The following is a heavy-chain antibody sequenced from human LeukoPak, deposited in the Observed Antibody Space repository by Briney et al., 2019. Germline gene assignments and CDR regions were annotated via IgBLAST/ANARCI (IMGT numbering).Heavy chain of an antibody. CDR3: ANILGASYSGFDYGDY. CDR1: GFTFSSYG. V-gene: IGHV3-30*02. CDR2: IRYDGTNK. D-gene: IGHD5-12*01. J-gene: IGHJ4*02. Sequence: PGVSLRLSCAASGFTFSSYGMHWVRQAPGKGLEWVAFIRYDGTNKYYADSVKGRFTISRDNSKNTLYLQMNSLGAEDTAVYCCANILGASYSGFDYGDYWGQGTLVTVSS.